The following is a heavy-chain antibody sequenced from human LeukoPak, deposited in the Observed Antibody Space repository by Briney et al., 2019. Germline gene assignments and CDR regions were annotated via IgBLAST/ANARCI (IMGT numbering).Heavy chain of an antibody. D-gene: IGHD2-2*01. J-gene: IGHJ6*02. CDR1: GGSISSGGYY. Sequence: SQTLSLTCTVSGGSISSGGYYWSWIRQHPGKGLEWIGYIYYSGSTYYNPSLKSRVTISVDTSKNQFSLKLSSVTAADTAVYYCARKVSNYYYYYGTHVWGQGTTVTVSS. V-gene: IGHV4-31*03. CDR2: IYYSGST. CDR3: ARKVSNYYYYYGTHV.